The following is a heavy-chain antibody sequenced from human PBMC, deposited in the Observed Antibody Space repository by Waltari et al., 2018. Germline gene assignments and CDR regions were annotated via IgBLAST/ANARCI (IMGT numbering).Heavy chain of an antibody. CDR2: TFDRSKWYN. V-gene: IGHV6-1*01. D-gene: IGHD2-21*02. J-gene: IGHJ4*02. CDR1: GDSVSRNSDA. Sequence: QLQQSGPGLVKPSQTLSLTCAISGDSVSRNSDAWNWIRETPSRGVEWLGRTFDRSKWYNDYAVSMRSRITINPDTSKNQVSLQPNSVTPEYTAVYYCAREGVVGTAFAFWGQGTLVTVSS. CDR3: AREGVVGTAFAF.